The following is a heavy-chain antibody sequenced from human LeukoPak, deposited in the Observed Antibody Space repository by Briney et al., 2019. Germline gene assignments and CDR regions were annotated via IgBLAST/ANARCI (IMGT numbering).Heavy chain of an antibody. CDR3: ARVVVAAALSYGAFDI. CDR2: MNPNSGNT. CDR1: GYTFTSSD. Sequence: ASVKVSCKASGYTFTSSDINWVRQATGQGLEWMGWMNPNSGNTGYAQKFQGRVTFTRNTSISTAYMELSSLRSEDTAVYYCARVVVAAALSYGAFDIWGQGTMVTVSS. D-gene: IGHD2-2*01. V-gene: IGHV1-8*03. J-gene: IGHJ3*02.